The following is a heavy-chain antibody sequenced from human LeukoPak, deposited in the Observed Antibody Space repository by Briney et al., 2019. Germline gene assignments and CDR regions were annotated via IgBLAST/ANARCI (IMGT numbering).Heavy chain of an antibody. V-gene: IGHV3-43*01. CDR3: AKESQYYYDTGASYYFDT. CDR1: GFTFDGHT. CDR2: ISWDGGRT. D-gene: IGHD3-22*01. Sequence: PGGSLRLSCAASGFTFDGHTMHWVRQVPGKGLQWVSLISWDGGRTVYADFVKGRFTISRDNSRNSLYLQMNSLTTEDTALYYCAKESQYYYDTGASYYFDTGAREPWSPSPQ. J-gene: IGHJ4*02.